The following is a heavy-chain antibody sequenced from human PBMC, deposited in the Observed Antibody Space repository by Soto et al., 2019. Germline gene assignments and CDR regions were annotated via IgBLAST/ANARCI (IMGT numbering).Heavy chain of an antibody. CDR2: INPDNGNT. Sequence: ASVKVSCKASGYTFTSYTMNWVRQAPGQRLEWMGLINPDNGNTKSSQKFQDRVIITRDTSASTAYMDLSSLRSEDTAVYYCARGIATGQLDPWGQGTLVTVSS. V-gene: IGHV1-3*01. CDR3: ARGIATGQLDP. CDR1: GYTFTSYT. D-gene: IGHD2-15*01. J-gene: IGHJ5*02.